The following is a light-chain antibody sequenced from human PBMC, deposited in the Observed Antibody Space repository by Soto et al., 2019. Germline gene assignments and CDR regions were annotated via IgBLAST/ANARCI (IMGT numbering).Light chain of an antibody. V-gene: IGLV2-14*01. CDR1: SSDVGGYNF. Sequence: QSALTQPASVSGSPGQSITISCTGTSSDVGGYNFVSWYQQYPCKAPKLIIHDVTARPSGVSIRFSGSKSGTTASLTISGLQPEDEADYYCCSYASSTSYVFGTGTKVTVL. J-gene: IGLJ1*01. CDR2: DVT. CDR3: CSYASSTSYV.